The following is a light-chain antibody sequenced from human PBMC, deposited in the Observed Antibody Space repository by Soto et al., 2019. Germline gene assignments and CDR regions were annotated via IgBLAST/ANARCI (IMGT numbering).Light chain of an antibody. CDR1: SSDVGDYNF. J-gene: IGLJ3*02. Sequence: QSALTQPPSASGSPGQSVTISGTGTSSDVGDYNFVSWFQQHPGKASKLMIYEVSKRPSGVPDRFSGSKSGNTASLTVSGLQAEDEADYYCSSYAGSNNWVFGGGTKLTVL. CDR2: EVS. V-gene: IGLV2-8*01. CDR3: SSYAGSNNWV.